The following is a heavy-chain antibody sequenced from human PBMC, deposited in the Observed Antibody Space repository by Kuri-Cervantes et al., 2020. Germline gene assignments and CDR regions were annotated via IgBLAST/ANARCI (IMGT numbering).Heavy chain of an antibody. D-gene: IGHD4-17*01. V-gene: IGHV4-4*07. CDR1: GGSISSYY. J-gene: IGHJ4*02. CDR2: IYTSGST. Sequence: GSLRLSCTVSGGSISSYYWSWIRQPAGKGLEWIGRIYTSGSTNYNPSLKSRVAMSVDTSKNQFSLKLSSVTAADTAVYYCARDSHYGDYRVWGQGTLVTVSS. CDR3: ARDSHYGDYRV.